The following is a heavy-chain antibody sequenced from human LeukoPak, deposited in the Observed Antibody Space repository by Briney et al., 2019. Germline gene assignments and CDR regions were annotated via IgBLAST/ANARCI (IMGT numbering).Heavy chain of an antibody. Sequence: SETLSLTCTVSGGSISSYYWSWIRQPAGKGLEWIGRIYTSGSTNYNPSLKSRVTMSVDTSKNQFSLKLSSVTAADTAVYHCATTMVRGVMSDYWGQGTLVTVSS. D-gene: IGHD3-10*01. CDR1: GGSISSYY. V-gene: IGHV4-4*07. CDR3: ATTMVRGVMSDY. CDR2: IYTSGST. J-gene: IGHJ4*02.